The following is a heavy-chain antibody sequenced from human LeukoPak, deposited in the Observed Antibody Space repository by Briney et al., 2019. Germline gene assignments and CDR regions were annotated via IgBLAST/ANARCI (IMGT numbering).Heavy chain of an antibody. CDR3: ARDMGYSSGWYGIDY. CDR1: GYSISSGYY. CDR2: IYHSGST. D-gene: IGHD6-19*01. Sequence: SETLSLTCTVSGYSISSGYYWGWIRQPPGKGLEWIGSIYHSGSTYYNPSLKSRVTISVDTSKNQFSPKLSSVTAADTAVYYRARDMGYSSGWYGIDYWGQGTLVTVSS. J-gene: IGHJ4*02. V-gene: IGHV4-38-2*02.